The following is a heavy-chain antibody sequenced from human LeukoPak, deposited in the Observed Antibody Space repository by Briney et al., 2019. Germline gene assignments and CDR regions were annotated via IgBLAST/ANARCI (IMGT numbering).Heavy chain of an antibody. J-gene: IGHJ3*02. D-gene: IGHD1-26*01. V-gene: IGHV3-48*03. CDR1: GFTFSTYE. CDR2: ISSSGRTM. CDR3: AREGGSFFFDI. Sequence: GGSLRLSCATSGFTFSTYEMSWVRQAPGKGLEWVSCISSSGRTMYYADSVKGRFTISKDNAKNSLFLQMNSLRAEDTAVYYCAREGGSFFFDIWGQGQWSPSLQ.